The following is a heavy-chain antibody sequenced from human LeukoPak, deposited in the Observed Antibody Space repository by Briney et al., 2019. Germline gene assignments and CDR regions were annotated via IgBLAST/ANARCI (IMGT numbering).Heavy chain of an antibody. Sequence: PGGSLRLSCAASGFTFSSYDMHWVRQATGKGLEWVSAIGTAGDTYYPGSVKGRFTISRENAKNSLYLQMNSLRAGDTAVYYCARALYYYDSSGYRDHYYYYYYYMDVWGKGTTVTISS. D-gene: IGHD3-22*01. V-gene: IGHV3-13*01. CDR1: GFTFSSYD. CDR3: ARALYYYDSSGYRDHYYYYYYYMDV. J-gene: IGHJ6*03. CDR2: IGTAGDT.